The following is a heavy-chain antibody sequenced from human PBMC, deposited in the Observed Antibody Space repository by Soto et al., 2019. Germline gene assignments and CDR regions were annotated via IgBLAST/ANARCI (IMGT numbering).Heavy chain of an antibody. J-gene: IGHJ2*01. D-gene: IGHD2-8*01. CDR3: AREIMPLTNDWYFDL. CDR2: IFDSGST. CDR1: CGSISGGVHS. Sequence: QVQLQESGPGLVKPSETLSLTCTVSCGSISGGVHSWSWIRQPPGKGLEWIGHIFDSGSTYYNPSLKSRLTISVDTSKNQFSLRLSSVTAADTAVYYCAREIMPLTNDWYFDLWGRGTLVTVSS. V-gene: IGHV4-30-4*01.